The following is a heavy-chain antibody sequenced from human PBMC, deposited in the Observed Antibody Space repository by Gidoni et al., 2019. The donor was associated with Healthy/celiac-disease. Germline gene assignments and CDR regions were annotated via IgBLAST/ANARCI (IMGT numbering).Heavy chain of an antibody. J-gene: IGHJ4*02. CDR3: ARFRTAPGIAAAGTIVDY. CDR2: ISYEGSNK. Sequence: QVQLVESGGGVVQPGRSLRLSCAASGFTFSSYAMHWVRQAPGKGLEWVAVISYEGSNKYYADSVKGRFTISRDNSKNTLYLQMNSLRAEDTAVYYCARFRTAPGIAAAGTIVDYWGQGTLVTVSS. D-gene: IGHD6-13*01. V-gene: IGHV3-30-3*01. CDR1: GFTFSSYA.